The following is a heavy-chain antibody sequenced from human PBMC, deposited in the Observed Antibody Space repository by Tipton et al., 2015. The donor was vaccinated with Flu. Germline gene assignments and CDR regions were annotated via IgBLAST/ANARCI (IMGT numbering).Heavy chain of an antibody. D-gene: IGHD1-1*01. V-gene: IGHV1-46*01. CDR3: ARDTTDDAFDI. Sequence: QLVQSGAEVKKPGASVKVSCKTSGYTFTSYYMHWVRQAPGQGLEWMGIINPSGGSTSYAQKFQGRVTMTKDTSTSTVYMELSSLRSEDTAVYYCARDTTDDAFDIWGQGTMVTVSS. CDR2: INPSGGST. CDR1: GYTFTSYY. J-gene: IGHJ3*02.